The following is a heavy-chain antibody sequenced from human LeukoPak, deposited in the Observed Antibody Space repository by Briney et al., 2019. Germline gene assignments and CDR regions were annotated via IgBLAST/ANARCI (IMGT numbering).Heavy chain of an antibody. D-gene: IGHD2-15*01. V-gene: IGHV4-34*01. CDR3: ARVPSRYCSGGSCSGMDV. Sequence: PSETLSLTCAVYGGSFSGYYWSWIRQPPGKGLEWIGEINRSGSTNYNPSLKSRVTISVDTSKNQFSLKLSSVTAADTAVYYCARVPSRYCSGGSCSGMDVWSQGTTVTVSS. CDR1: GGSFSGYY. CDR2: INRSGST. J-gene: IGHJ6*02.